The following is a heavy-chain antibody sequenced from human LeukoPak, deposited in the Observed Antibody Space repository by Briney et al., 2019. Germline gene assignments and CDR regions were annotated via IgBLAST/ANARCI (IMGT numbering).Heavy chain of an antibody. D-gene: IGHD3-10*02. CDR3: VRDRDYYVFDL. V-gene: IGHV3-53*01. Sequence: PGGSLRLSCAASGFTVINNYMTWVRQAPGKGLEWVSVIYSGGTTHYADSVKGRFTISRDNSKNTLYLQMNSLRAEDTAVYYCVRDRDYYVFDLWGQGTLVTVSS. CDR2: IYSGGTT. CDR1: GFTVINNY. J-gene: IGHJ4*02.